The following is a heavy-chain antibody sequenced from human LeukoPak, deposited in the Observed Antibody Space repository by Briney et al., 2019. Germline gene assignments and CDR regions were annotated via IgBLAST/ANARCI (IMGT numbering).Heavy chain of an antibody. CDR1: GGSLSDNY. CDR3: ARGVLGPYYFDL. J-gene: IGHJ2*01. V-gene: IGHV4-34*01. CDR2: IHYTGAT. Sequence: SETLSLTCAVSGGSLSDNYWTWIRQPPGKGLEWIGEIHYTGATNYKPSLKSRVTISGDPSKNQVSLRVSSVTAADTAVYYCARGVLGPYYFDLWGRGTLVTVSS. D-gene: IGHD7-27*01.